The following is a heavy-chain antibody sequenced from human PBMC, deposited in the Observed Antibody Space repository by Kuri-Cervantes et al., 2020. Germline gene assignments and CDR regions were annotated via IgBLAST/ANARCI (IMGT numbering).Heavy chain of an antibody. V-gene: IGHV1-18*01. D-gene: IGHD1-26*01. CDR1: GYTFTSYA. Sequence: ASVKVSCKASGYTFTSYAMHWVRQAPGQGLEWMGWISAYNGDTNYAQKLQGRVTMTTDISTSTAYMGLRSLRSDDTAVYYCARGRRRELITWGQGTLVTVSS. CDR2: ISAYNGDT. CDR3: ARGRRRELIT. J-gene: IGHJ5*02.